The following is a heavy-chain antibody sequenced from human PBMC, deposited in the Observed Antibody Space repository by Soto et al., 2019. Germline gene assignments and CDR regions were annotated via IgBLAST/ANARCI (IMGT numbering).Heavy chain of an antibody. CDR3: ARAMRALLWLGNFDY. Sequence: QVQLVQSGAEVKKPGASVKVSCKASGYTFTSYGISWVRQAPGQGLEWMGWISAYNGNTNYAQKLQGRVTMTTDTSTSTAYMELRSLRSDDTVVYYCARAMRALLWLGNFDYWGQGTLVTVSS. CDR2: ISAYNGNT. J-gene: IGHJ4*02. CDR1: GYTFTSYG. V-gene: IGHV1-18*01. D-gene: IGHD3-10*01.